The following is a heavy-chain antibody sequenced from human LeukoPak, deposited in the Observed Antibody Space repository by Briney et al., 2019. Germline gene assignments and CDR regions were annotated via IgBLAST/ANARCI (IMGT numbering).Heavy chain of an antibody. V-gene: IGHV3-30*18. CDR1: GFTFSTYG. J-gene: IGHJ2*01. CDR3: AKGGRAAADRNFDL. CDR2: ISHDGTNK. Sequence: PGRSLRLSCAASGFTFSTYGLHWVRQAPGKGLEWVAAISHDGTNKNDADSVKGRFTISRDNSKNTLYLQMNSLRAEDTALYYCAKGGRAAADRNFDLWGRGTLVTVSS. D-gene: IGHD6-13*01.